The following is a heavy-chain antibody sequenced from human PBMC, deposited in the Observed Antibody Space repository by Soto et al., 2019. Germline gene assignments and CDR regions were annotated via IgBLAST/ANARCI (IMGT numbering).Heavy chain of an antibody. CDR1: GGSISSGGYY. J-gene: IGHJ4*02. V-gene: IGHV4-31*03. Sequence: SETLSLTCTVSGGSISSGGYYWSWIRQHPGKGLEWTGYIYYSGSTYYNPSLKSRVTISVDTSKNQFSLKLSSVTAADTAVYYCARGLPGYSSSWYGPALDYWGQGTLVTVSS. CDR3: ARGLPGYSSSWYGPALDY. CDR2: IYYSGST. D-gene: IGHD6-13*01.